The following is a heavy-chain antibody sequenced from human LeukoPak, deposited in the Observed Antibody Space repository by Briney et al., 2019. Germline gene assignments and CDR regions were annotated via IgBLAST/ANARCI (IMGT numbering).Heavy chain of an antibody. D-gene: IGHD2-15*01. CDR1: GYTLTSYY. J-gene: IGHJ6*04. CDR3: AREAPTGYCSGGSCYSVDGMDV. CDR2: INPSGGST. Sequence: ASVKVSCKASGYTLTSYYMHWVRQAPGQGLEWMGIINPSGGSTSYAQKFQGRVTMTRDTSTSTVYMELSSLRSEDTAVYYCAREAPTGYCSGGSCYSVDGMDVWGKGTTVAVSS. V-gene: IGHV1-46*01.